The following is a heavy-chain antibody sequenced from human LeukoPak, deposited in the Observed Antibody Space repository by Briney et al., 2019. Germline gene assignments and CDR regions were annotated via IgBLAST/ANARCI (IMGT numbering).Heavy chain of an antibody. D-gene: IGHD5-18*01. CDR1: GFTFSSYA. V-gene: IGHV3-23*01. CDR3: ARHGGVNTYGYNYYYYYMDV. CDR2: ISGSGGST. J-gene: IGHJ6*03. Sequence: GGSLRLSCAASGFTFSSYAMSWVRQAPGKGLEWVSAISGSGGSTYYADSVKGRFTISRDNSKNTLYLQMNSLKASDTAMYYCARHGGVNTYGYNYYYYYMDVWGKGTTVTVSS.